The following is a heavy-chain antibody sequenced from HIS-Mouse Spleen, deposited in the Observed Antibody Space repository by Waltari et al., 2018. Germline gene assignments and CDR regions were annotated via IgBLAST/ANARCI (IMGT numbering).Heavy chain of an antibody. CDR3: AREGGSGSYYDY. CDR1: GYTFTGYY. Sequence: QVQLVQSGAEVKKPGASVKVSCKASGYTFTGYYMHWVRQAPGQGLEWRGWTNPNRGGTNYAQKFQGRVTMTRDTSISTAYMGLSRLRSDDTAVYYCAREGGSGSYYDYWGQGTLVTVSS. D-gene: IGHD3-10*01. J-gene: IGHJ4*02. CDR2: TNPNRGGT. V-gene: IGHV1-2*02.